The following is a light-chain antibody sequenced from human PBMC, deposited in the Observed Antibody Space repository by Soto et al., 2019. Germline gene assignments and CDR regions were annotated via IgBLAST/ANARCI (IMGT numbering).Light chain of an antibody. V-gene: IGKV1-5*01. CDR3: KQYISYSP. Sequence: EIEMTQTTNTLSASVGDRVTITCRASQSISDFLDWYQQKPGKAPKLLIYAASTWQTGSPSRFSGSGSGTEFTLTICSLQPDDFATYYCKQYISYSPFGQ. CDR1: QSISDF. J-gene: IGKJ1*01. CDR2: AAS.